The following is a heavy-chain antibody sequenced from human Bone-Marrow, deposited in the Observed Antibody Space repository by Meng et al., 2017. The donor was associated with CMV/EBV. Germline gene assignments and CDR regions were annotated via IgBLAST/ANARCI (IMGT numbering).Heavy chain of an antibody. CDR2: LSVSGGST. V-gene: IGHV3-23*01. CDR1: GFTFSSYA. D-gene: IGHD3-3*01. Sequence: GGSLRLSCAASGFTFSSYAMSWVRQAPGKGLEWVSGLSVSGGSTYYADSVKGRFTISRDNSKNALYLQMNSLRAEDTAVYYCARDRPGYYDFWSGYLTHYYYYGMDVWGQGTTVTVSS. J-gene: IGHJ6*02. CDR3: ARDRPGYYDFWSGYLTHYYYYGMDV.